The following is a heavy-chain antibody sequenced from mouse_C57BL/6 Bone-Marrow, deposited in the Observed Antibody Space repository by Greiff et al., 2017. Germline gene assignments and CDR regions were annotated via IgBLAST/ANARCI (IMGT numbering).Heavy chain of an antibody. V-gene: IGHV14-4*01. CDR1: GFNIKDDY. Sequence: VQLKQSGAELVRPGASVKLSCTASGFNIKDDYMHWVKQRPEQGLEWIGWIDPENGDTAYASKFQGKATITADTSSNTAYLQLSSLPSEDTAVYYCTRGGYYVHLDDWGQGTLVTVSA. CDR3: TRGGYYVHLDD. D-gene: IGHD2-3*01. J-gene: IGHJ3*01. CDR2: IDPENGDT.